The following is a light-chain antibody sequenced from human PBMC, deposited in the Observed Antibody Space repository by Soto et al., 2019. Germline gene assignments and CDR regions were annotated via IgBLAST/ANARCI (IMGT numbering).Light chain of an antibody. V-gene: IGKV1-9*01. CDR1: QSVSSY. CDR3: QQHNTLPWT. Sequence: IQLTQSPSSLSASAGDRATISCRASQSVSSYLAWYQQKPGKAPKLLIYGASTRQSGVPARFSGSGSGTEFTLTISSLQSEDFATYYCQQHNTLPWTFGQGTRVEIK. J-gene: IGKJ5*01. CDR2: GAS.